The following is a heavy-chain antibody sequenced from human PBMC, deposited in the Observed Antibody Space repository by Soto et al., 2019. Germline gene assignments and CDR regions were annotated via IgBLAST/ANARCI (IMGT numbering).Heavy chain of an antibody. V-gene: IGHV3-13*01. CDR2: IGSAGDT. Sequence: EVQLVESGGGLVQPGGSLRLSCAASGFTFSTYDMHWVRQATGKGLEWVSAIGSAGDTSYPASVKGRFTISRENAKNSLYLQMNSLRAGDTAVYHCARVVWGYSGYDYYFDYWGQGTLVTVSS. J-gene: IGHJ4*02. CDR3: ARVVWGYSGYDYYFDY. CDR1: GFTFSTYD. D-gene: IGHD5-12*01.